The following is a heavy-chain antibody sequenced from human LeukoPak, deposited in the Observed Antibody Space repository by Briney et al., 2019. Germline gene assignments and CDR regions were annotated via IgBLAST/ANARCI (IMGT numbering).Heavy chain of an antibody. CDR2: IDHSGGT. CDR1: GGSLINYY. D-gene: IGHD2/OR15-2a*01. J-gene: IGHJ5*02. CDR3: AMVLWQSARPGP. V-gene: IGHV4-34*01. Sequence: SETLSLTCAVYGGSLINYYWSWIRQSPGKGLEWIGDIDHSGGTSYNPALRSRVTMLIDPSRNQFYLKINSVTASDTAVYYCAMVLWQSARPGPWDQGSLVTVSS.